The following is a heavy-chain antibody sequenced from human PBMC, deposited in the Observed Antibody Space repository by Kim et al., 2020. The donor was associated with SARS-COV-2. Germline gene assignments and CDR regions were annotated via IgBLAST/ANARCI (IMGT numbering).Heavy chain of an antibody. D-gene: IGHD6-13*01. V-gene: IGHV3-48*03. CDR3: VRARGRFAAGRGNYNYYYYMDV. J-gene: IGHJ6*03. CDR1: GFIFSGSE. Sequence: GGSLRLSCAASGFIFSGSEMNWVRQAPGKGLEWVSYISSSGNTIYYSDSVKGRFTISRDNVRNSLRLQMNSLRAEDTAVYYCVRARGRFAAGRGNYNYYYYMDVWGKGTTVTVSS. CDR2: ISSSGNTI.